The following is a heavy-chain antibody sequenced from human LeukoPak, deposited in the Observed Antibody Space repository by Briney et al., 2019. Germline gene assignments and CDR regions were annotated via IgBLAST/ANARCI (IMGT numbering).Heavy chain of an antibody. Sequence: GGSLRLSCAASGFSFSSYTMNWVRQAPGKGLEWVSSISSTSSKADSLKGRFTISRDNAKNSLYLQMDSLRADDTALYFCARVQDYLLYGPFDIWGQGTMVTVSS. V-gene: IGHV3-21*01. CDR1: GFSFSSYT. CDR2: ISSTSS. D-gene: IGHD1-26*01. CDR3: ARVQDYLLYGPFDI. J-gene: IGHJ3*02.